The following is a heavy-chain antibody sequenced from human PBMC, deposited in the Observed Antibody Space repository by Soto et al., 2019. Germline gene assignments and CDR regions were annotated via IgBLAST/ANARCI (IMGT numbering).Heavy chain of an antibody. D-gene: IGHD3-22*01. CDR1: GGSISSSGYY. CDR2: IYYSGST. V-gene: IGHV4-39*01. Sequence: PLETLSLTCTVSGGSISSSGYYWGWIRQPPGKGLEWIGNIYYSGSTYYNPSLKSRVTISVDTSKNQFSLKLSSVTAADTAVYYCMLGSGWKDFDYWGQGTLVTVSS. J-gene: IGHJ4*02. CDR3: MLGSGWKDFDY.